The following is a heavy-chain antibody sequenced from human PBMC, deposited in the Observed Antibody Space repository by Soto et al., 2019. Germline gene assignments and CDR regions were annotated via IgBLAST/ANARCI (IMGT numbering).Heavy chain of an antibody. CDR1: GGSISSRDSY. Sequence: PSETLSLTCTVSGGSISSRDSYWGWIRQPPGKGLEWIGSFHYSGSTYYNPSIKSRVTISVDTSKNQLSLRVTSVTAADTAVYYCARGFGRSHFDYWGQGTLVTVSS. D-gene: IGHD3-16*01. CDR3: ARGFGRSHFDY. J-gene: IGHJ4*02. CDR2: FHYSGST. V-gene: IGHV4-39*01.